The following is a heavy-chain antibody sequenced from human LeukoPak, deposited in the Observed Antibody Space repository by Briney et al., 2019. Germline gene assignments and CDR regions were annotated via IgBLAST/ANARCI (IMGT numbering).Heavy chain of an antibody. CDR1: GGTFSSYA. CDR2: IIPILGIA. J-gene: IGHJ4*02. Sequence: SVKVSCKASGGTFSSYAISWVRQAPGQGLEWMGRIIPILGIANYAQKFQGRVTITADTSTSTAYMELSSLRSEDTAVYYCARWNYYGGSGYGNAPPDYWGQGTLVTVSS. D-gene: IGHD3-22*01. V-gene: IGHV1-69*04. CDR3: ARWNYYGGSGYGNAPPDY.